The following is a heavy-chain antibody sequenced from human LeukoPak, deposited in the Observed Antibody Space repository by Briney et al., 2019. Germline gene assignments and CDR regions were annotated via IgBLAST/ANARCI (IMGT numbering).Heavy chain of an antibody. V-gene: IGHV1-46*01. D-gene: IGHD5-12*01. CDR2: INPSAGGT. CDR3: ARALEDYSGHDYGLDY. Sequence: KASGYTLSTSYMHWVRPAPGQGLDWMGIINPSAGGTSYAQKFQGRVTMTRDTSTSTVYMELSSLRSEDTAVYYCARALEDYSGHDYGLDYWGQGTLVTVSS. CDR1: GYTLSTSY. J-gene: IGHJ4*02.